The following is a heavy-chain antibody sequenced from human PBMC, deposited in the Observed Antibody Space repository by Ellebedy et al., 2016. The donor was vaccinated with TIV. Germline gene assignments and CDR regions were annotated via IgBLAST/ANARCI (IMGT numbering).Heavy chain of an antibody. CDR3: ARDGDYGSGSWD. J-gene: IGHJ4*02. D-gene: IGHD3-10*01. CDR2: INHSGST. CDR1: GGSFSGYY. V-gene: IGHV4-34*01. Sequence: SETLSLXXAVYGGSFSGYYWSWIRQPPGKGLEWIGEINHSGSTNYNPSLKSRVTISVDTSKNQFSLKLSSVTAADTAVYYCARDGDYGSGSWDWGQGTLVTVSS.